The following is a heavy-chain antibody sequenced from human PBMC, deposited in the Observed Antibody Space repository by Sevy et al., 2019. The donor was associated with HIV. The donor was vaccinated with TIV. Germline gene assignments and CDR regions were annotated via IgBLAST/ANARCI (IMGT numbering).Heavy chain of an antibody. J-gene: IGHJ4*02. D-gene: IGHD6-19*01. CDR2: LSFGCGEI. Sequence: GGSLRLSCAVSGFNFNIYSMSWVRQAPGKGLEWVSTLSFGCGEINYADSVKGRFIISRDDSKNTLYLQMNSLRAEDTAVYFCAREGWTRPHDYWGQGTLVTVSS. CDR3: AREGWTRPHDY. V-gene: IGHV3-23*01. CDR1: GFNFNIYS.